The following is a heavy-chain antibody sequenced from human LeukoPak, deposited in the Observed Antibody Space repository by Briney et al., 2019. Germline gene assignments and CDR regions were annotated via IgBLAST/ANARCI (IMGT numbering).Heavy chain of an antibody. D-gene: IGHD2-21*01. Sequence: SETLSLTCTVSGGSISSGDYYWSWVRQPPGKGLEWIGYIYYSGSTYYNPSLKSRVTISVDTSKNQFSLKLSSVTAADTAVYYCARALRISTPRGRGVSPLDYWGQGTLVTVSS. CDR3: ARALRISTPRGRGVSPLDY. CDR1: GGSISSGDYY. CDR2: IYYSGST. J-gene: IGHJ4*02. V-gene: IGHV4-30-4*08.